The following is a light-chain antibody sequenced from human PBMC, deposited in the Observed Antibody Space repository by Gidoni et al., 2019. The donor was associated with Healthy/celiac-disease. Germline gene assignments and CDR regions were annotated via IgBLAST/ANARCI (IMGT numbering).Light chain of an antibody. CDR2: RNN. J-gene: IGLJ3*02. V-gene: IGLV1-47*01. CDR1: SSNIGSNY. CDR3: AAWDDSLSGLGV. Sequence: QSVLTQPPSASGTPGQRVTISWSGSSSNIGSNYVYWYQQLPGTAPKPPIYRNNQRPSGGPDRFSGSKSGTSASLAISGLRSEDEADYYCAAWDDSLSGLGVFGGGTKLTVL.